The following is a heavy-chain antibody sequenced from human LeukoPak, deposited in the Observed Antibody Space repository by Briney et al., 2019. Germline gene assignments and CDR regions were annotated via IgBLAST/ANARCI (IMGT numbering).Heavy chain of an antibody. V-gene: IGHV1-2*02. CDR2: INPNSGGT. J-gene: IGHJ4*02. D-gene: IGHD3-22*01. CDR3: ARFAVHRRLVVNGQFGLDY. Sequence: ASVKVSCKASGYTFTGYYMHWVRQAPGQGLEWMGWINPNSGGTNYAQKFQGRVTMTRDTSTSTVYMELSSLRSEDTAVYYCARFAVHRRLVVNGQFGLDYWGQGTLVTVSS. CDR1: GYTFTGYY.